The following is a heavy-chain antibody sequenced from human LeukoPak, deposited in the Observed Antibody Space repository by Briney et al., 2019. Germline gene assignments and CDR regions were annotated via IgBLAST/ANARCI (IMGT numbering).Heavy chain of an antibody. Sequence: GGSLRLSCAASGVTFTNAWVSWVRQSPGKGLEWVGRIKGKSDGGTTDFAAPVKGRFSISRDDSKNTLYLQMNSLQTEDTAVYDCTRDVVESFVWRYPGPQTYYYMDVWGKGTTVTVSS. V-gene: IGHV3-15*01. CDR2: IKGKSDGGTT. D-gene: IGHD3-9*01. CDR3: TRDVVESFVWRYPGPQTYYYMDV. J-gene: IGHJ6*03. CDR1: GVTFTNAW.